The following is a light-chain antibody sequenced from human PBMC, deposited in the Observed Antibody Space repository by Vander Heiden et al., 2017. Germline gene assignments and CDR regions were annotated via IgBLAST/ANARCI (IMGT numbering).Light chain of an antibody. J-gene: IGKJ2*01. CDR1: QSVLYSSNNKNY. Sequence: DIVMTQSPDSLGVSLGERATINCKSSQSVLYSSNNKNYLAWYQQKPGQPPKLLIYWASTRESGVPDRFSGSGSGTDFTLTISSLQAEDVAVYYCQQYYSTPYTFGQGTKLEIK. CDR2: WAS. CDR3: QQYYSTPYT. V-gene: IGKV4-1*01.